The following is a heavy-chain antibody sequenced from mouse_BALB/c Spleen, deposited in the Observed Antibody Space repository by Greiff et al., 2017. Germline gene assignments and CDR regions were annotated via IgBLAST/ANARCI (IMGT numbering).Heavy chain of an antibody. D-gene: IGHD3-3*01. CDR1: GYSITSDYA. CDR2: ISYSGST. CDR3: ARERDERTDWYFDV. J-gene: IGHJ1*01. V-gene: IGHV3-2*02. Sequence: QSGPGLVKPSQSLSLTCTVTGYSITSDYAWNWIRQFPGNKLEWMGYISYSGSTSYNPSLKSRISITRDTSKNQFFLQLNSVTTEDTATYYCARERDERTDWYFDVWGAGTTVTVSA.